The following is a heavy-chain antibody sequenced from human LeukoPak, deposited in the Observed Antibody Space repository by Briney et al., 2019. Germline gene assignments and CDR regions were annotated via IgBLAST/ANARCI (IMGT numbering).Heavy chain of an antibody. CDR3: AKGSMVRGVIPLIDY. CDR1: GFTFSRDS. Sequence: GGSLRLSCAASGFTFSRDSMNWVRQAPGKGLEWVSYINGGGSPIFYADSVRGRFTISRDNAKNTLYLQMNSLRAEDTAVYYCAKGSMVRGVIPLIDYWGQGTLVTVSS. D-gene: IGHD3-10*01. CDR2: INGGGSPI. J-gene: IGHJ4*02. V-gene: IGHV3-48*01.